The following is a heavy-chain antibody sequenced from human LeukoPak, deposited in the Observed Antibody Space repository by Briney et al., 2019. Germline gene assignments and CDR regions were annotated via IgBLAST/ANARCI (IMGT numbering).Heavy chain of an antibody. Sequence: SETLSLTCTVSGGSISSYYWSWIRQPPGKGLEWIGYIYYSGSTNYNPSLKSRVTISVDRSKNQFSLKLSSVTAADTAVYYCARTTYSSSSRWFDPWGQGTLVTVSS. CDR2: IYYSGST. V-gene: IGHV4-59*12. J-gene: IGHJ5*02. D-gene: IGHD6-13*01. CDR3: ARTTYSSSSRWFDP. CDR1: GGSISSYY.